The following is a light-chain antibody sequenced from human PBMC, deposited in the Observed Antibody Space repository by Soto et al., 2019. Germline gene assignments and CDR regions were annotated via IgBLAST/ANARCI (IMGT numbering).Light chain of an antibody. CDR2: AAS. V-gene: IGKV1-39*01. CDR1: RTIAGY. Sequence: DIQMTQSPSSLCASVGDRVTITCRASRTIAGYVNWYQQRPGEAPNLLIYAASSLQSGVPSRFRGSGSGTDFTLTINSLQPEDFATFYCQQTYSTPGTFGQGTKVDIK. CDR3: QQTYSTPGT. J-gene: IGKJ1*01.